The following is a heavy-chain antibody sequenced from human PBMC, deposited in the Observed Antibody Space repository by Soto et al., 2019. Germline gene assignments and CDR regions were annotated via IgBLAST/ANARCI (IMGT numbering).Heavy chain of an antibody. J-gene: IGHJ6*03. Sequence: GGSLRLSCAASGFTFSSFAMNWVRQAPGKGLEWVSVISGRGATTKYADSVKGRFTISRDNSKNTLFLQMNSLRAEDTALYYCAKDVGSSRNYFCYYLDVWGKGTTVTVSS. CDR3: AKDVGSSRNYFCYYLDV. CDR2: ISGRGATT. CDR1: GFTFSSFA. V-gene: IGHV3-23*01. D-gene: IGHD6-13*01.